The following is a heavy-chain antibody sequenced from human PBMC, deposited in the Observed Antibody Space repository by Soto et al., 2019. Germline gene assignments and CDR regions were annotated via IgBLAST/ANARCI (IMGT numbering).Heavy chain of an antibody. J-gene: IGHJ6*02. CDR1: GFTFSSYA. CDR3: AREIYDFWSGYSHYYYYYGMDV. CDR2: ISYDGSNK. Sequence: GGSLRLSCAASGFTFSSYAMHWVRQAPGKGLEWVAVISYDGSNKYYADSVKGRFTISRDNSKNTLYLQMNSLRAEDTAVYYCAREIYDFWSGYSHYYYYYGMDVWGQGTTVTVSS. D-gene: IGHD3-3*01. V-gene: IGHV3-30-3*01.